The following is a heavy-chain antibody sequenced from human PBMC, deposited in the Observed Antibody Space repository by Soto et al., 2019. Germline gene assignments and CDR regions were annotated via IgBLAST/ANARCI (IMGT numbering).Heavy chain of an antibody. CDR2: IGSYNGNT. Sequence: QVQLVQSGVEVKKPGASVKVSCKASGYTFNSYGITWVRQAPGQGLEWMGWIGSYNGNTNYAQKLQGRVTMTTDTSTSTAYMELRNLRSDDTAVYYCARLLEWELVQLYYFDYWGQGTLVTVSS. J-gene: IGHJ4*02. V-gene: IGHV1-18*01. CDR3: ARLLEWELVQLYYFDY. CDR1: GYTFNSYG. D-gene: IGHD1-26*01.